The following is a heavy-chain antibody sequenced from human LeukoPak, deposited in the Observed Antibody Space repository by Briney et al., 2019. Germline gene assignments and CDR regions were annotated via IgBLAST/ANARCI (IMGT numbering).Heavy chain of an antibody. CDR1: GFTFSSYA. V-gene: IGHV3-30-3*01. Sequence: HPGGSLRLSCAASGFTFSSYAMHWVRQAPGKGLEWVAVISYDGSNKYYADSVKGRFTISRDNSKNTLYLQMNSLRAEDTAVYYCARFAALGFFFDYWGQGALVTVSS. J-gene: IGHJ4*02. CDR2: ISYDGSNK. D-gene: IGHD6-25*01. CDR3: ARFAALGFFFDY.